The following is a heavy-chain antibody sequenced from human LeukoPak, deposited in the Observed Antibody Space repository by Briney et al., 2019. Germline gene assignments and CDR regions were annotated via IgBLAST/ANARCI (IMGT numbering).Heavy chain of an antibody. CDR3: ARDRTIYCSSTSCYHYYYYYMDV. V-gene: IGHV3-21*01. Sequence: GGSLRLSCAASGFTFSSYSMNWVRQAPGKGLEWVSSISSSSSYIYYADSVKGRFTISRDNAKNSLYLQMDSLRAEDTAVYYCARDRTIYCSSTSCYHYYYYYMDVWGKGTTVTVSS. CDR1: GFTFSSYS. D-gene: IGHD2-2*01. J-gene: IGHJ6*03. CDR2: ISSSSSYI.